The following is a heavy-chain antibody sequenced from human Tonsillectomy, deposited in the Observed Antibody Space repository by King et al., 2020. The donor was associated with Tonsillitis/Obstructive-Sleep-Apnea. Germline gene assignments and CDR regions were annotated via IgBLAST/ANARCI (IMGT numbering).Heavy chain of an antibody. CDR2: IYYSGST. Sequence: QVQLQESGPGLVKPSETLSLTCTVSGGSISSYYWSWIRQPPGKGLEWIGFIYYSGSTNYNPSLKSRVTISVDTSKNQFSLKLSSVTAADTAVYYCARDPDRLDAFDIWSQGTMVTVSS. CDR3: ARDPDRLDAFDI. J-gene: IGHJ3*02. CDR1: GGSISSYY. V-gene: IGHV4-59*01.